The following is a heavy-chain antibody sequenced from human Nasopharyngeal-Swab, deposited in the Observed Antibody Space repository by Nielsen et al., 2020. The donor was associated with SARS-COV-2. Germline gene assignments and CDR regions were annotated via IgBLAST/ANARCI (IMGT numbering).Heavy chain of an antibody. CDR3: ARDPHISARPLDY. Sequence: WVRQAPGQGLEWMGWINTNTGNPTYAQGFTGRFVFSLDTSVSTAYLQISSLKAEDTAVYYCARDPHISARPLDYWGQGTLVTVSS. J-gene: IGHJ4*02. D-gene: IGHD6-6*01. CDR2: INTNTGNP. V-gene: IGHV7-4-1*02.